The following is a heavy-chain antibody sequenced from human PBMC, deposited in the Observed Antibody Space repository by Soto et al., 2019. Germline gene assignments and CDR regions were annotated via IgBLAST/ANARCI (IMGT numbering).Heavy chain of an antibody. D-gene: IGHD3-10*01. J-gene: IGHJ6*02. CDR3: AKDQKIGTSFYYYGMDV. V-gene: IGHV3-9*01. CDR2: INWNSDNI. CDR1: GFTFDDYA. Sequence: GGSLRLSCAASGFTFDDYAMHWVRQGPGKGLEWVSGINWNSDNIVYADSVRGRFTISRDNAKNVLYLQMNSLGPEDTALYYCAKDQKIGTSFYYYGMDVWGQGTTVTVSS.